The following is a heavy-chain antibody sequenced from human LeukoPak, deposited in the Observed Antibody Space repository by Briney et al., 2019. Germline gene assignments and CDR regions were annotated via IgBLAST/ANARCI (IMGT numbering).Heavy chain of an antibody. CDR3: ARQSCGGDCYSPEYFQH. CDR2: IYYSGST. V-gene: IGHV4-59*08. J-gene: IGHJ1*01. D-gene: IGHD2-21*02. Sequence: PSETLSLTCIVSGGSISGYYWSWIRQPPGKGLEWIGYIYYSGSTNYNPSLKSRVTISVDTSKNQFSLKLSSVTAADTAVYYCARQSCGGDCYSPEYFQHWGQGTLVTVSS. CDR1: GGSISGYY.